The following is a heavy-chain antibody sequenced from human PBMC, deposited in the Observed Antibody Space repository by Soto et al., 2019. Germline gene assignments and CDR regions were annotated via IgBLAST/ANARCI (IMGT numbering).Heavy chain of an antibody. V-gene: IGHV1-46*01. Sequence: ASVKVSCKASGYTFTSYYMHWVRQAPGQGLEWMGIINPSGGSTNYAQKFQGRVTITADESTSTAYMELSSLRSEDTAVYYCARASRLLRFLEPHIPSDYYYYYGMDVWGQGSTVTVSS. CDR2: INPSGGST. D-gene: IGHD3-3*01. CDR3: ARASRLLRFLEPHIPSDYYYYYGMDV. CDR1: GYTFTSYY. J-gene: IGHJ6*02.